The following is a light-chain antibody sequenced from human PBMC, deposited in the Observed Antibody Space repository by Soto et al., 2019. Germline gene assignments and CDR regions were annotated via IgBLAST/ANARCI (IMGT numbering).Light chain of an antibody. CDR2: DTS. CDR3: QQGYSPLLR. CDR1: QSISNS. Sequence: DIQMTQSPSSLSASVGDRVTITCRASQSISNSLNWPQLKPGKAPKLLMYDTSTLQSGVPSRFSGSGSGTDFALTISRLQSEDSAVYYCQQGYSPLLRFGGRTRVEIK. J-gene: IGKJ4*02. V-gene: IGKV1-39*01.